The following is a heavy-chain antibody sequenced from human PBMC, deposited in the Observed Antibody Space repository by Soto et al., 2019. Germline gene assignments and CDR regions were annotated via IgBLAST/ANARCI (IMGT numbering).Heavy chain of an antibody. D-gene: IGHD6-13*01. Sequence: ASVKVSCKASGGTFSSYAISWVRQAPGQGLEGMGGIIPIFGTANYAQKFQGRVTITADESTSTAYMELSSLRSEDAAVYYCALGEQLVEYFQHWGQGTLVTVSS. V-gene: IGHV1-69*13. CDR1: GGTFSSYA. CDR3: ALGEQLVEYFQH. CDR2: IIPIFGTA. J-gene: IGHJ1*01.